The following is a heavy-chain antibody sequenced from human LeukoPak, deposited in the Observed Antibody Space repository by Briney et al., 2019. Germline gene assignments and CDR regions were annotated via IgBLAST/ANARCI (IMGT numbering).Heavy chain of an antibody. CDR1: GDSVSSNSAA. CDR2: TYYRSKWYN. D-gene: IGHD3-10*01. J-gene: IGHJ5*02. Sequence: SQTLSLTCAISGDSVSSNSAAWNWIRQSPSSGLEWLGRTYYRSKWYNDYAVSVKSRITINPDTSKNQFSLQLNSVTPEDTAVYYCARAVRFGSGSLGWFDPWGQGTLVTVSS. CDR3: ARAVRFGSGSLGWFDP. V-gene: IGHV6-1*01.